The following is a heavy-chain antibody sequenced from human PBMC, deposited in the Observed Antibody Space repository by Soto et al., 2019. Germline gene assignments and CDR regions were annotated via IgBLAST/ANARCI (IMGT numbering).Heavy chain of an antibody. J-gene: IGHJ4*02. CDR3: ARAGASNWNYISSSS. Sequence: ASVKVSCKTSGYTFTNTGVIWVRQAPGQGLEWMGWISAKSGDTNYAPNLQGRVTMTTDTSTTTAYMELRSLTSDDTAVYYCARAGASNWNYISSSSWGQGPLVTVFS. CDR1: GYTFTNTG. V-gene: IGHV1-18*04. CDR2: ISAKSGDT. D-gene: IGHD1-7*01.